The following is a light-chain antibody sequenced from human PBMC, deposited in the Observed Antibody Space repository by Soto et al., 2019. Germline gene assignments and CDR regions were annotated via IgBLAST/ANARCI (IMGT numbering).Light chain of an antibody. CDR2: AVT. CDR1: SSDIGAYDY. Sequence: QPVLTQPASVSGSPGQSITISCSGTSSDIGAYDYVSWYQQHPGKAPKLMIYAVTYRPSGVSHRFSGSKSGNTASLTISGLQAEDEAHYYCSSSTSRSTLVFGGGTKLTVL. V-gene: IGLV2-14*01. J-gene: IGLJ3*02. CDR3: SSSTSRSTLV.